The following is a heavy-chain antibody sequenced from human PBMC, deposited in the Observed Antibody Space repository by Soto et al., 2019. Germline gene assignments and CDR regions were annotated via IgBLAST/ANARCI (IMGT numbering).Heavy chain of an antibody. CDR2: IIPIFGTA. J-gene: IGHJ6*02. D-gene: IGHD6-19*01. CDR3: ARDDWGIAVAGTMDV. Sequence: SVKVSCKASGGTFSSYAISWVRQAPGQGLEWMGGIIPIFGTANYAQKFQGRVTITADESTSTAYMELSSLRSEDTAVYYCARDDWGIAVAGTMDVWGQGTTVTVSS. V-gene: IGHV1-69*13. CDR1: GGTFSSYA.